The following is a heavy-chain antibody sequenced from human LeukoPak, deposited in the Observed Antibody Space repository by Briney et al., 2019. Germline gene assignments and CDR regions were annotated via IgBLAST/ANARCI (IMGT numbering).Heavy chain of an antibody. CDR1: GGSISSYY. CDR2: IYYSGST. Sequence: SETLSLTCTVSGGSISSYYWSWIRQPPGKGLEWIWYIYYSGSTNYNPSLKSRVTISVDTSKNQFSLKLSSVTAADTAVYYCARMGGSYRNFPFDYWGQGTLVTVSS. V-gene: IGHV4-59*01. D-gene: IGHD1-26*01. CDR3: ARMGGSYRNFPFDY. J-gene: IGHJ4*02.